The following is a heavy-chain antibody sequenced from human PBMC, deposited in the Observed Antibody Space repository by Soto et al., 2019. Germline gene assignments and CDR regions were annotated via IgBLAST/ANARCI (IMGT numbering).Heavy chain of an antibody. D-gene: IGHD4-17*01. CDR3: ARQPLYGDYVGYFQH. V-gene: IGHV4-4*02. Sequence: QVQLQESGPGLVKPSGTLSLTCAVSGGSISSSNWWSWVRQPPGKGLEWIGEIYHSGSTNYNPSLKRRVTISVDKSKNQCSLKLSSVTAADTAVYYCARQPLYGDYVGYFQHWGQGTLVTVSS. CDR2: IYHSGST. J-gene: IGHJ1*01. CDR1: GGSISSSNW.